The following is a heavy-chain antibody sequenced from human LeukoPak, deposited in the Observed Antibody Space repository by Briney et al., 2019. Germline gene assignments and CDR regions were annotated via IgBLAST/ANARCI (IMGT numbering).Heavy chain of an antibody. CDR2: IYYSGST. Sequence: PSATLSLTCTVSGGSISSGTYYWGWIRQPPGKGLEWIGSIYYSGSTYYNPSLKSRFTISVDTSKNQSSLKLSSVTAADTAVYYCARHPYLGYCTSTSCPKYNWFDPWGQGTPVTVSS. D-gene: IGHD2-2*01. CDR3: ARHPYLGYCTSTSCPKYNWFDP. J-gene: IGHJ5*02. CDR1: GGSISSGTYY. V-gene: IGHV4-39*01.